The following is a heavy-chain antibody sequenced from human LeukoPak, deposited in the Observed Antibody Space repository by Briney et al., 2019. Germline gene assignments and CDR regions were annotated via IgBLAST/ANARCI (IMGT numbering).Heavy chain of an antibody. V-gene: IGHV3-66*02. D-gene: IGHD5-24*01. J-gene: IGHJ6*03. Sequence: GGSLRLSCAASEFSAGSNYMTWVRQAPGKGLEWVSLIYSGGSTYYADSVKGRLTISRDDSKNTLDLQMNSLRAEDTAVYYCARGDDYTDFFYYYMDVWGKGTTVTVSS. CDR1: EFSAGSNY. CDR2: IYSGGST. CDR3: ARGDDYTDFFYYYMDV.